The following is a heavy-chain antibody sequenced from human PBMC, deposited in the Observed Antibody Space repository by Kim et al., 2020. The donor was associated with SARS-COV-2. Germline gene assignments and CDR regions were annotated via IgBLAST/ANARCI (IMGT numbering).Heavy chain of an antibody. V-gene: IGHV1-69*13. CDR2: IIPIFGTA. CDR3: ARAAYCGGDCYSRGHYYGMDV. Sequence: SVKVSCKASGGTFSSYAISWVRQAPGQGLEWMGGIIPIFGTANYAQKFQGRVTITADESTSTAYMELSSLRSEDTAVYYCARAAYCGGDCYSRGHYYGMDVWGQGTTVTVSS. CDR1: GGTFSSYA. D-gene: IGHD2-21*01. J-gene: IGHJ6*02.